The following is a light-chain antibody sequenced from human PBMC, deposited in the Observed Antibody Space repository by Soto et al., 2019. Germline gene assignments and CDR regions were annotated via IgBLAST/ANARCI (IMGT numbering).Light chain of an antibody. CDR1: QSLVYSDGNTY. V-gene: IGKV2-30*01. CDR2: KVS. J-gene: IGKJ1*01. Sequence: DVVMTQSPLSLPVTLGQPASISCRSSQSLVYSDGNTYLDWFQQRPGQSPRRLIYKVSDRDSGVPDRFSGNGSGTDFTLKISRVETEDVGVYYCMKGTHWPWTFGQGTKVEIK. CDR3: MKGTHWPWT.